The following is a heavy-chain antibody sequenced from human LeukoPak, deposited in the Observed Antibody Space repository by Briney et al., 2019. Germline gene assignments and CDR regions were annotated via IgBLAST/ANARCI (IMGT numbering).Heavy chain of an antibody. Sequence: GGSLRLSCAASGFTFSSYSMNWVRQAPGKGLEWVSSISSSSSYIYYADSVKGRFTISRDNAKNSLYLQMNSLRAEDTAVYYCARDPVDTAMPTGMDVWGQGTTVTVSS. CDR1: GFTFSSYS. V-gene: IGHV3-21*01. CDR3: ARDPVDTAMPTGMDV. D-gene: IGHD5-18*01. CDR2: ISSSSSYI. J-gene: IGHJ6*02.